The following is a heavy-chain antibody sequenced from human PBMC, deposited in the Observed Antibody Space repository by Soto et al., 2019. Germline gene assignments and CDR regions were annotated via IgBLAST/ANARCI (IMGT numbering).Heavy chain of an antibody. V-gene: IGHV3-23*03. CDR2: IVGDGSII. CDR1: GFPFKTYT. CDR3: AKDFVANNGVWEPFDM. Sequence: EVQLLESGGGLVQPGGSLRLSCAASGFPFKTYTMSWVRKAPGRGLEWVSGIVGDGSIIYYEDSVKGRFTVSRDNSKNTLFLQMNSLREEDTAVYSCAKDFVANNGVWEPFDMWGQGTKVTVFS. J-gene: IGHJ3*02. D-gene: IGHD2-8*01.